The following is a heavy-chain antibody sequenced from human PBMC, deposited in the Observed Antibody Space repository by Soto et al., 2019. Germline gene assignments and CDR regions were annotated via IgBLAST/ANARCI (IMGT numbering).Heavy chain of an antibody. Sequence: EVPLVESGGGLIQPGGSLRLSCAVSGFTVSSNYMSWVRQAPGKGLEWVSVIYSGGTTYYADSVKGRFTISRDNSENTLYLQMNSLRAEDTAVYYCARDSWVGFDYCGQGTLVTVSS. CDR3: ARDSWVGFDY. CDR2: IYSGGTT. D-gene: IGHD2-15*01. CDR1: GFTVSSNY. J-gene: IGHJ4*02. V-gene: IGHV3-53*01.